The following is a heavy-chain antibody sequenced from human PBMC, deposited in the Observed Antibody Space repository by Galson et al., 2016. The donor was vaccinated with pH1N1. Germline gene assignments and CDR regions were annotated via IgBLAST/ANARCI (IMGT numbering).Heavy chain of an antibody. CDR3: SREEPSGFYSH. Sequence: QSGAEVKKSGESLKISCEASGYTFTDYWIGWVRQTPGTGLEWLRIIYPRDSDTRYRPSFQGHVTFSADYSFSSSYLQWSSLKASDSGISYWSREEPSGFYSHWGHGTPVTVSS. J-gene: IGHJ4*01. CDR2: IYPRDSDT. V-gene: IGHV5-51*01. D-gene: IGHD3-22*01. CDR1: GYTFTDYW.